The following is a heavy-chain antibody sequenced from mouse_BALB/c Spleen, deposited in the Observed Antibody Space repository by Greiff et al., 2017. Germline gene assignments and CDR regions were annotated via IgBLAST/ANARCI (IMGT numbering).Heavy chain of an antibody. CDR2: ISYDGSN. Sequence: EVQLQESGPGLVKPSQSLSLTCSVTGYSITSGYYWNWIRQFPGNKLEWMGYISYDGSNNYNPSLKNRISITRDTSKNQFFLKLNSVTTEDTATYYCARDPAYGGPFDYWGQGTTLTVSS. CDR1: GYSITSGYY. J-gene: IGHJ2*01. V-gene: IGHV3-6*02. CDR3: ARDPAYGGPFDY. D-gene: IGHD1-1*01.